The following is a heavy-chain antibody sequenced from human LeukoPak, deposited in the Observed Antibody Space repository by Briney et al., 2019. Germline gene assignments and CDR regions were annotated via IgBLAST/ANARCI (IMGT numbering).Heavy chain of an antibody. CDR1: GGSISSYY. D-gene: IGHD2-15*01. J-gene: IGHJ4*01. CDR3: ARDGDNGSGFDY. V-gene: IGHV4-59*01. CDR2: IFYSGST. Sequence: PSETLSLTCTVSGGSISSYYWSWIRQPPGKGLEWIGYIFYSGSTNYNPSLKSRVTISVDTSKNQFSLKLSSVAAADTAVYYCARDGDNGSGFDYWGHGTLVTVSS.